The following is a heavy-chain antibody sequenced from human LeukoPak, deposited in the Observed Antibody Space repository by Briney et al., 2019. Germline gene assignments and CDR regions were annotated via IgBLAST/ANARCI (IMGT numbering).Heavy chain of an antibody. CDR1: GYTFTSYG. CDR3: AIDTFSPDIVVVPAAITEGDY. CDR2: ISAYNGNT. V-gene: IGHV1-18*01. D-gene: IGHD2-2*02. Sequence: ASVKVSCKASGYTFTSYGISWVRQAPGQGLEWMGWISAYNGNTNYAQKLQGRVTMTTDTSTSTAYMELRSLRSDDTVVYYCAIDTFSPDIVVVPAAITEGDYWGQGTLVTVSS. J-gene: IGHJ4*02.